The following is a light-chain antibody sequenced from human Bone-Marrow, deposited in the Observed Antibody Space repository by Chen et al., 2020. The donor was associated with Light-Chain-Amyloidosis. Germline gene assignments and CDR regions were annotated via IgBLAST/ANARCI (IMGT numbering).Light chain of an antibody. CDR1: SSDVGGDNH. J-gene: IGLJ1*01. Sequence: SALTQPASVSGSPGQSITISCTGTSSDVGGDNHVSWHQQHPDKAPKIMIYEVTNRPSWVPDRFSGSKSDNTASLTISGLQTEDEADYFCSSYTITNTLVFGSGTRVTVL. CDR2: EVT. V-gene: IGLV2-14*01. CDR3: SSYTITNTLV.